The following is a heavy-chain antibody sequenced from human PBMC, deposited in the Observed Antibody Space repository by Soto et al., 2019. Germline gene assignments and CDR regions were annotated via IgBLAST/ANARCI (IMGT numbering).Heavy chain of an antibody. CDR3: ARMGDSSGYSGWFDP. CDR1: GFTFSSYA. CDR2: ISYDGSNK. V-gene: IGHV3-30-3*01. J-gene: IGHJ5*02. Sequence: PGGSLRLSCAASGFTFSSYAMHWVRQAPGKGLEWVAVISYDGSNKYYADSVKGRFTISRDNFKNTLYLQMNSLRAEDTAVYYCARMGDSSGYSGWFDPWGQGTLVTVSS. D-gene: IGHD3-22*01.